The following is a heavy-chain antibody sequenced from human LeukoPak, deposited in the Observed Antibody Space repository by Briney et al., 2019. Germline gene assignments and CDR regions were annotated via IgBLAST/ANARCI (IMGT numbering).Heavy chain of an antibody. CDR2: IYYSGSP. Sequence: ASETLSLTCSVSGGSLSSYYWSWIRQPPGKGLEWSGYIYYSGSPYYNPSLESRLTISVDTSQNQFSLNLSSVTAADTAVYYCARDVEGAAIGHFFDYWGQGILVTVSS. V-gene: IGHV4-59*01. J-gene: IGHJ4*02. D-gene: IGHD5-12*01. CDR3: ARDVEGAAIGHFFDY. CDR1: GGSLSSYY.